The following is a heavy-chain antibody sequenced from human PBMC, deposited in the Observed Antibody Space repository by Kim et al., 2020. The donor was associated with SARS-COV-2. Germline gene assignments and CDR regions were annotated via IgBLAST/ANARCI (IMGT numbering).Heavy chain of an antibody. Sequence: ASVKVSCKASGYTFSRDAMNWVRQAPGQGLEWMGWINTNTGNATYVQGFTGRFVFSLDTSLSTAYLQIYNLKADDTAVYYCARNRVHIAASGRLFSHWFD. CDR1: GYTFSRDA. CDR3: ARNRVHIAASGRLFSHWFD. CDR2: INTNTGNA. D-gene: IGHD6-13*01. J-gene: IGHJ5*01. V-gene: IGHV7-4-1*01.